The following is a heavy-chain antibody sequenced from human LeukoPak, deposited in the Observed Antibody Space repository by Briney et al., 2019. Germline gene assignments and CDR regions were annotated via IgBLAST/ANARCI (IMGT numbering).Heavy chain of an antibody. Sequence: SETLSLTCAVYGVSFSGYYWSWIRQPPRKGLEWIGEINHSGSTNYNPSLKSRVTISVDTSKNQFSLKLSSVTAADTAVYYCARGCDDSSGYYQYYFDYWGQGTLVTVSS. D-gene: IGHD3-22*01. CDR2: INHSGST. CDR1: GVSFSGYY. CDR3: ARGCDDSSGYYQYYFDY. V-gene: IGHV4-34*01. J-gene: IGHJ4*02.